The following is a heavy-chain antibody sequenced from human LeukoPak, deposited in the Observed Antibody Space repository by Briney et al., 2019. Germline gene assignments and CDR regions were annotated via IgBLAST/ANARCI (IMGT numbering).Heavy chain of an antibody. Sequence: GESLKISCKGSGYSFTSYWIGWVRQMPGKGLEWMGIIYPGDSDTRYSPSFQGQVTISADKSISTAYLQWSSLKASDTAMYYCARHCGYCGGGSLTGDYWGQGTLVTVSS. D-gene: IGHD2-15*01. V-gene: IGHV5-51*01. CDR2: IYPGDSDT. CDR1: GYSFTSYW. CDR3: ARHCGYCGGGSLTGDY. J-gene: IGHJ4*02.